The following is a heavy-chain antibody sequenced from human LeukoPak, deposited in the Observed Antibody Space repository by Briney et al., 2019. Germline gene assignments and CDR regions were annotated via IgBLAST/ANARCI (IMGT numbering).Heavy chain of an antibody. V-gene: IGHV3-30*02. D-gene: IGHD1-26*01. Sequence: GGSLRLSCAASGFTFRSYGMQWVRQAPGKGLEWVAVIWNDSTQKYYADSVKGRFTISRDNSKNTLYLQMNSLRAEDTAVYYCAKAPRPWVGGATGSRYYFDYWGQGTLVTVSS. CDR1: GFTFRSYG. CDR2: IWNDSTQK. CDR3: AKAPRPWVGGATGSRYYFDY. J-gene: IGHJ4*02.